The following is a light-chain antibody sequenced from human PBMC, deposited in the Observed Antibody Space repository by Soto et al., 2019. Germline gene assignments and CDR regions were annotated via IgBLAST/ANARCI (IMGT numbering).Light chain of an antibody. Sequence: EIVMTQSPATLSVSPGERATHSCRASQSVSSNLAWYQQKPGQAPRLLIYGASTRATGIPARFSGSGSGTEFTLTISSLQSEDFAVYYCQQYNNWRTFGQGTKVDI. V-gene: IGKV3-15*01. CDR2: GAS. J-gene: IGKJ1*01. CDR1: QSVSSN. CDR3: QQYNNWRT.